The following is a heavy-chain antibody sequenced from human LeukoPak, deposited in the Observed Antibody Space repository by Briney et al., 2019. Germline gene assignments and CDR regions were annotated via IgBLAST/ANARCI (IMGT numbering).Heavy chain of an antibody. V-gene: IGHV3-23*01. Sequence: TGGSLRLSCAASGFTFSSYAMSWVRQAPGKGLEWVSTISGNGGSTYYADSVKGRFTISRDNSKNTLYLQMNSLRAEDTAVYYCAKVPPDFWSGYHPFDYWGQGTLVTASS. J-gene: IGHJ4*02. CDR3: AKVPPDFWSGYHPFDY. CDR2: ISGNGGST. CDR1: GFTFSSYA. D-gene: IGHD3-3*01.